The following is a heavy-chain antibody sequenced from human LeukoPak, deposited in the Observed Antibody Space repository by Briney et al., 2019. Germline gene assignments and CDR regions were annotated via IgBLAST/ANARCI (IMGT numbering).Heavy chain of an antibody. V-gene: IGHV3-74*01. CDR3: ARFLEWLLHFDY. CDR1: GFSFSGHW. D-gene: IGHD3-3*01. J-gene: IGHJ4*02. Sequence: GGSLRLSCTASGFSFSGHWMHWARQLPGKGLVWVSRISPTGSTTSYADSVKGRLTISRDKSKNTLYLQMNSLRAEDTAVYYCARFLEWLLHFDYWGQGTLVTVSS. CDR2: ISPTGSTT.